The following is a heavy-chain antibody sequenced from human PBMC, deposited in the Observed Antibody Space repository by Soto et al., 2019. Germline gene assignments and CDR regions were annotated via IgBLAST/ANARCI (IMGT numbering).Heavy chain of an antibody. D-gene: IGHD3-3*01. CDR3: TRRLNLEWLLNDAFDI. CDR2: IRSKANSYAT. CDR1: GFTFSGSA. V-gene: IGHV3-73*01. J-gene: IGHJ3*02. Sequence: GGSLRLSCAASGFTFSGSAMHWVRQASGKGLEWVGRIRSKANSYATAYAASVKGRFTISRDDSKNTAYLQMNSLKTEDTAVYYCTRRLNLEWLLNDAFDIWGQGTMVTVSS.